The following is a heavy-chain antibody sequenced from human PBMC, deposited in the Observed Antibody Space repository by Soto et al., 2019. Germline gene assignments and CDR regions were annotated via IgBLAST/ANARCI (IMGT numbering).Heavy chain of an antibody. CDR2: IYYSGST. D-gene: IGHD3-3*01. Sequence: QLQLQESGPGLVKPSETLSLTCTVSGGSISSSSYYWGWIRQPPGKGLEWIGSIYYSGSTYYNPSLKSRVTISVDTSKNQFSLKLSSVTAADTAVYYCAGGRFLEWVGLDNWFDPWGQGTLVTVSS. J-gene: IGHJ5*02. CDR3: AGGRFLEWVGLDNWFDP. V-gene: IGHV4-39*01. CDR1: GGSISSSSYY.